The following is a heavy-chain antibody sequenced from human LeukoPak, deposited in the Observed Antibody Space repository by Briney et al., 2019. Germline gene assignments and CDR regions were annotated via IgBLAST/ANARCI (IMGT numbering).Heavy chain of an antibody. CDR1: GFTFSSYA. J-gene: IGHJ6*02. Sequence: PGGSLRLSCAASGFTFSSYAMSWVRQAPGKGLEWVSAISGSGGSTYYADSVKGRFTISRDNSKNSLYLQMNSLRAEDTAVYYCAKPGPRIGSYSWGAYYYNGMDVWGQGTTVTVSS. D-gene: IGHD1-26*01. V-gene: IGHV3-23*01. CDR3: AKPGPRIGSYSWGAYYYNGMDV. CDR2: ISGSGGST.